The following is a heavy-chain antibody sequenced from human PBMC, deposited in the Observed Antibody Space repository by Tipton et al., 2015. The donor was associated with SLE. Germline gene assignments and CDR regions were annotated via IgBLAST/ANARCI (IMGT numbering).Heavy chain of an antibody. CDR2: IYHSGNT. Sequence: TLSLTCTVSGGSISSYYWSWIRQPPGKGLEWIGYIYHSGNTYYNPSLKSRVTISVDTSKNQFSLKLNSVTAADTAVYYCATTVSLLGVAPIDYWGQGTLFTVSS. V-gene: IGHV4-59*12. CDR1: GGSISSYY. CDR3: ATTVSLLGVAPIDY. D-gene: IGHD3-3*01. J-gene: IGHJ4*02.